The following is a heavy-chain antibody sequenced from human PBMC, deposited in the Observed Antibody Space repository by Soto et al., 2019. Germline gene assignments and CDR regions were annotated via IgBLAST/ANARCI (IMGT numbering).Heavy chain of an antibody. J-gene: IGHJ4*02. V-gene: IGHV3-23*01. CDR2: ISGSGGST. Sequence: GGSLRLSCAASGFTFSSYAMSWVRQAPGKGLEWVSAISGSGGSTYYADSVKGRFTISGDNSKNTLYLQMNSLRAEDTAVYYCAKRLLDSYGYGYFDYWGQGTLVTVSS. CDR1: GFTFSSYA. D-gene: IGHD5-18*01. CDR3: AKRLLDSYGYGYFDY.